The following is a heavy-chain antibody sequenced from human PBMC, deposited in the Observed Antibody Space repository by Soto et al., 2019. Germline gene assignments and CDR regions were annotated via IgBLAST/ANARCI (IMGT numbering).Heavy chain of an antibody. CDR3: ARELSSWYSFNYYYGMDV. CDR1: GYTFTSYG. D-gene: IGHD6-13*01. Sequence: ASVKVSCKASGYTFTSYGISWVRQAPGQGLEWMGWISAYNGNTNYAQKLQGRVTMTTDTSTSTAYMELRSLRSDDTAVYYCARELSSWYSFNYYYGMDVWGQGTTVTVSS. CDR2: ISAYNGNT. J-gene: IGHJ6*02. V-gene: IGHV1-18*01.